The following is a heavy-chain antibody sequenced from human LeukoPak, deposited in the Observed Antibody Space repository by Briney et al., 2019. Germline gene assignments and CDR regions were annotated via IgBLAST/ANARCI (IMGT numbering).Heavy chain of an antibody. Sequence: SGTLSLTCTVSGCSISSYYWSWIRQPPGKGLEWIGYIYYSGSTNYNPSLKGLVTISVDTSTNQFSLRLSSVTAADTAVYYCARARGSSGWLDYWGQGTLVTVSS. J-gene: IGHJ4*02. CDR1: GCSISSYY. CDR3: ARARGSSGWLDY. D-gene: IGHD6-19*01. CDR2: IYYSGST. V-gene: IGHV4-59*01.